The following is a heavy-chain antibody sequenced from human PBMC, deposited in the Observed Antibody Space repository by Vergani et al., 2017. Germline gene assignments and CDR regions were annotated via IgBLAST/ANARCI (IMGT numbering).Heavy chain of an antibody. CDR3: ATGTTALRFLDLDD. CDR1: GYTFTSYG. V-gene: IGHV1-24*01. Sequence: QVQLVQSGAEVKKPGASVKVSCKASGYTFTSYGISWVRQAPGQGLEWMGGFDPEDGETIYAQKCQGRVTMTEDTSTDTAYMELSSLRSEDTAVYYCATGTTALRFLDLDDWGQGTLVTVSS. D-gene: IGHD3-3*01. CDR2: FDPEDGET. J-gene: IGHJ4*02.